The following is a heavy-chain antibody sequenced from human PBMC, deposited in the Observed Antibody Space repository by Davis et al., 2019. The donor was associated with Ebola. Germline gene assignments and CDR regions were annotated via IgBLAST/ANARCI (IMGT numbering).Heavy chain of an antibody. J-gene: IGHJ6*03. CDR1: GFSFSSYA. CDR2: VNGGGSGT. CDR3: AKDFTPLYYGYYMDV. D-gene: IGHD3-10*01. Sequence: PGGSLRLSCAASGFSFSSYAMSWVRQAPGRGLEWVSSVNGGGSGTYYADSVKGRFTISRDNSKNMLYLQLNSLRGDDTAVYFCAKDFTPLYYGYYMDVWGNGTMVTVSS. V-gene: IGHV3-23*01.